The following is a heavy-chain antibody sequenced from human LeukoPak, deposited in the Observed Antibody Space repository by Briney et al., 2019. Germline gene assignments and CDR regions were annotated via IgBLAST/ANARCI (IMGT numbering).Heavy chain of an antibody. CDR2: IYSGGST. J-gene: IGHJ4*02. Sequence: GGSLRLSCAATGLTFSNAYMSWVRQAPGKGLEWVSVIYSGGSTYYADSVKGRFTISRDNSKNTLYLQMNSLRAEDTAVYYCASPGGDYRDYWGQGTLVTVSS. CDR1: GLTFSNAY. CDR3: ASPGGDYRDY. V-gene: IGHV3-66*01. D-gene: IGHD2-21*01.